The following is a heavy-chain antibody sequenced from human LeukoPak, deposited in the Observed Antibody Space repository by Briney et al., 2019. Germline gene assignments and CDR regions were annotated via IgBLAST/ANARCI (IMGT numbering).Heavy chain of an antibody. CDR2: ISGSGGST. CDR3: AKDPHGSGSYLDY. D-gene: IGHD3-10*01. CDR1: GFTFSNYA. Sequence: GGSLRLSCAASGFTFSNYAMSWVRQAPGKGLEWVSAISGSGGSTYYADSVKGRFTISRDNSKNTLYLQMNSLRAEDTAVYYCAKDPHGSGSYLDYWGQGTLVTVSS. V-gene: IGHV3-23*01. J-gene: IGHJ4*02.